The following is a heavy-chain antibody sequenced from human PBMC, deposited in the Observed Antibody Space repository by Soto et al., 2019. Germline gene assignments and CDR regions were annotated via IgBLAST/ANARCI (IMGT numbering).Heavy chain of an antibody. J-gene: IGHJ4*02. CDR3: ARTHFLWFGEERFDY. D-gene: IGHD3-10*01. CDR1: GFTFSSYA. V-gene: IGHV3-30-3*01. CDR2: ISYDGSNK. Sequence: QVQLVESGGGVVQPGRSLRLSCAASGFTFSSYAMHWVRQAPGKGLEWVAVISYDGSNKYYADSVKGRFTISRDNSKNTLYLQMNSLRAEDTAVYYCARTHFLWFGEERFDYWGQGTLVTVSS.